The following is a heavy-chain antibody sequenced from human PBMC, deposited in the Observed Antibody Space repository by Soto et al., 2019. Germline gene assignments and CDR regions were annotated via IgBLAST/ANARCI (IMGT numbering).Heavy chain of an antibody. CDR2: IYYSGST. Sequence: SETLSLTCTVSGGSVSSGSYYWGWIRQHPGKGLEWIGSIYYSGSTYYNPSLKSRVTISVDTSKNQFSLKLSSVIAADTAVYYCATRTVAAVFRWYYYYGMDVWGQGTTVTVSS. D-gene: IGHD2-15*01. CDR3: ATRTVAAVFRWYYYYGMDV. J-gene: IGHJ6*02. V-gene: IGHV4-39*01. CDR1: GGSVSSGSYY.